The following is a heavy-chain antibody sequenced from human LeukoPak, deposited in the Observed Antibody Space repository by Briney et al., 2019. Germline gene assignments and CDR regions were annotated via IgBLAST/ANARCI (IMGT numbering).Heavy chain of an antibody. CDR3: ARGSSRGAIDY. J-gene: IGHJ4*02. CDR2: IKQDGSEK. Sequence: QPGGSLRLSCAASGFTFSSYWMSWVRQAPGKGLEWVANIKQDGSEKYYVDSVKGRFTISRDNAKNSLYLQMNSLRAEDTAVYYCARGSSRGAIDYWGQGTLVTVSP. CDR1: GFTFSSYW. D-gene: IGHD1-26*01. V-gene: IGHV3-7*01.